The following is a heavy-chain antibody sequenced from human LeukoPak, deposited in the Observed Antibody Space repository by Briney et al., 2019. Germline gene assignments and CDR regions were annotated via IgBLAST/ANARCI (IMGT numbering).Heavy chain of an antibody. CDR2: ISSSSSYI. J-gene: IGHJ1*01. D-gene: IGHD6-19*01. CDR3: ARAGVAGTPKYFQH. CDR1: GFTFSSYS. Sequence: PGGSLRLSCAASGFTFSSYSMNWVRQAPGKGLEWVSSISSSSSYIYHADSVKGRFTISRDNAKNSLYLQMNSLRAEDTAVYYCARAGVAGTPKYFQHWGQGTLVTVSS. V-gene: IGHV3-21*01.